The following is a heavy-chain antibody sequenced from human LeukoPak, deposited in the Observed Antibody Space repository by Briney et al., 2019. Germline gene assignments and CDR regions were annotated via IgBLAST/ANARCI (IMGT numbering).Heavy chain of an antibody. Sequence: GASVKVSCKASGYTFTGYYMHWVRQAPGQGLEWMGWINPNSGGTNYAQKSQGRVTMTRDTSISTAYMELSRLRSDDTAVYYCARGGRAYGDSIDYWGQGTLVTVSS. D-gene: IGHD4-17*01. CDR1: GYTFTGYY. CDR3: ARGGRAYGDSIDY. CDR2: INPNSGGT. J-gene: IGHJ4*02. V-gene: IGHV1-2*02.